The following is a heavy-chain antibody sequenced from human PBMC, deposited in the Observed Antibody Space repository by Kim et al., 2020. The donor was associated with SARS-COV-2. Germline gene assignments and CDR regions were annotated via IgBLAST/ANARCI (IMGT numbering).Heavy chain of an antibody. CDR3: AISHVTTQGYFQH. D-gene: IGHD4-17*01. CDR2: IIPIFGTA. V-gene: IGHV1-69*13. CDR1: GGTFSSYA. Sequence: SVKVSCKASGGTFSSYAISWVRQAPGQGLEWMGGIIPIFGTANYAQKFQGRVTITADESTSTAYMELSSLRSEDTAVYYCAISHVTTQGYFQHWGQGTLVTVSS. J-gene: IGHJ1*01.